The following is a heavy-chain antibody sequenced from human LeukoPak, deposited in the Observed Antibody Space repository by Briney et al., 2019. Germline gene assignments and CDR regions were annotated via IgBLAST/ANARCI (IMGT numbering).Heavy chain of an antibody. CDR2: IYYSGST. V-gene: IGHV4-31*03. Sequence: SQTLSLTCTVSGGSISSGGYYWSWIRQHPGEGLEWIGYIYYSGSTYYNPSLKSRVTISVDTSKNQFSLKLSSVTAADTAVYYCARVDSSGYYFHWGQGTLVTVSS. J-gene: IGHJ4*02. CDR3: ARVDSSGYYFH. CDR1: GGSISSGGYY. D-gene: IGHD3-22*01.